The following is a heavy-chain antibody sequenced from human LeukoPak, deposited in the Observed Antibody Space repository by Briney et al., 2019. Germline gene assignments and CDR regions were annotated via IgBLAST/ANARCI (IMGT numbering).Heavy chain of an antibody. CDR2: ISSSSSTI. CDR3: AKDRGYSYGYFDY. Sequence: PGGSLRLSCAASGFTFSGYWMHWVRQAPGRGLECVSYISSSSSTIYYADSVKGRFTISRDNSKNTLYLQMDSLRAEDTAVYYCAKDRGYSYGYFDYWGQGTLVTVSS. J-gene: IGHJ4*02. V-gene: IGHV3-48*01. CDR1: GFTFSGYW. D-gene: IGHD5-18*01.